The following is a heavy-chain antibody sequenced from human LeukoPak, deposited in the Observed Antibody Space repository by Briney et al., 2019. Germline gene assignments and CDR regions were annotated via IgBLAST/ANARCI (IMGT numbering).Heavy chain of an antibody. Sequence: GASVKVSCKASGYTFTGYYMHWVRQAPGQGLEWMGWINPNSGGTNYAQKFQGRVTMTRDTSISTAYMEQSRLRSDDTAVYYCARTPTTVVNLDYWGQGTLVTVSS. J-gene: IGHJ4*02. CDR1: GYTFTGYY. CDR3: ARTPTTVVNLDY. CDR2: INPNSGGT. D-gene: IGHD4-23*01. V-gene: IGHV1-2*02.